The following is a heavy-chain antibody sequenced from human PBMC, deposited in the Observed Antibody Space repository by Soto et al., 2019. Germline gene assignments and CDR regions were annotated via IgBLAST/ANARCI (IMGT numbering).Heavy chain of an antibody. J-gene: IGHJ4*02. D-gene: IGHD6-6*01. CDR1: GYTFTGYY. CDR2: INPNSGDT. CDR3: ARSRKQLVPSSFDY. V-gene: IGHV1-2*02. Sequence: GASVKVSCKASGYTFTGYYIHWVRQAPGQRLEWMGWINPNSGDTNFAQRFQGRVTMTTDTSINTAYMELSRLRSDDTAVYYCARSRKQLVPSSFDYWGQGTLVTVSS.